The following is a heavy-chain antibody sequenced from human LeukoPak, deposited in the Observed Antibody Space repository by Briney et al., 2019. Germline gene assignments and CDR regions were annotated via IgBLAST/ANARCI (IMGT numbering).Heavy chain of an antibody. Sequence: GGSLRLSCAASRFTFSTYWMHWVRQAPGKGLVWVSRINSDGSSTGYADSVKGRFTISRDNAKNTLYLQMNSLRAEDTAVYYCAKHPSGYYYDHFDYWGQGTLVTVSS. CDR1: RFTFSTYW. D-gene: IGHD3-22*01. CDR2: INSDGSST. J-gene: IGHJ4*02. CDR3: AKHPSGYYYDHFDY. V-gene: IGHV3-74*01.